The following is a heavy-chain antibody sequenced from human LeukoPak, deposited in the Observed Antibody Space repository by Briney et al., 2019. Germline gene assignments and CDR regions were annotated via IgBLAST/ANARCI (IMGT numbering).Heavy chain of an antibody. Sequence: PGGSLRLSCAASGSTSNSNAMSSLRQAPGKGLEWVSAISGSGAGTYYADSVKGRFTISRDNSENTLYLQMNSLRGENTAVYYSAKYEYDSSGHYPYYYYYMDVWGKGTTVIVSS. CDR3: AKYEYDSSGHYPYYYYYMDV. V-gene: IGHV3-23*01. D-gene: IGHD3-22*01. J-gene: IGHJ6*03. CDR2: ISGSGAGT. CDR1: GSTSNSNA.